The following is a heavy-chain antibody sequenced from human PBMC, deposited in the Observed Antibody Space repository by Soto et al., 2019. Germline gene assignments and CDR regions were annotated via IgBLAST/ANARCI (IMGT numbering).Heavy chain of an antibody. CDR1: GGSISSYY. CDR2: IYYSGST. J-gene: IGHJ1*01. CDR3: ARGGNGSYYQYFQH. V-gene: IGHV4-59*01. Sequence: SETLSLTCTVSGGSISSYYWSWIRQPPGKGLEWIGYIYYSGSTNYNPSLKSRVTISVDTSKSQFSLKLSSVTAADTAVYYCARGGNGSYYQYFQHWGQGTLVTVSS. D-gene: IGHD1-26*01.